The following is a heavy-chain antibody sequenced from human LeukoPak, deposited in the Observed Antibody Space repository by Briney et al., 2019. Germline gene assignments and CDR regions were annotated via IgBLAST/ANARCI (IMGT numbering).Heavy chain of an antibody. J-gene: IGHJ3*02. V-gene: IGHV1-69*06. CDR1: GGTFSSYA. D-gene: IGHD3-10*01. CDR2: IIPIFGTA. Sequence: SVKVSCKASGGTFSSYAISWVRQAPGQGLEWMGGIIPIFGTANYAQKFQGRVTITADKSTSTAYMELSSLRSDDTAVYYCARGLWFGELFPNDAFDIWGQGTMVTVSS. CDR3: ARGLWFGELFPNDAFDI.